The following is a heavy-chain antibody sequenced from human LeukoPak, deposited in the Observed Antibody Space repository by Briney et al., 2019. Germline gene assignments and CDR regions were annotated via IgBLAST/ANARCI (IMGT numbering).Heavy chain of an antibody. CDR3: ARGVSMGYDAFDI. CDR2: IYYSGST. Sequence: SETLSLTCTVSGGSVSSGSYYWSWIRQPPGKGLEWIGYIYYSGSTNYNPSLKSRVTISVDTSKNQFSLKLSSVTAADTAVYYCARGVSMGYDAFDIWGQGTMVTVSS. CDR1: GGSVSSGSYY. D-gene: IGHD2-21*01. J-gene: IGHJ3*02. V-gene: IGHV4-61*01.